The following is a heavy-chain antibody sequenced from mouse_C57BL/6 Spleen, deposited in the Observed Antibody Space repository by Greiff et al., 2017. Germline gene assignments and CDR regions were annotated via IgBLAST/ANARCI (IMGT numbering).Heavy chain of an antibody. Sequence: DVKLQESGGGLVQPGGSLKLSCAASGIDFSRYWMSWVRRAPGKGLEWIGEINPDSSTINYAPSLKDKFIISRDNAKNTLYLQMSKVRSEDTALYYCARSYDYYVGGLAYWGQGTLVTVSA. CDR2: INPDSSTI. CDR1: GIDFSRYW. CDR3: ARSYDYYVGGLAY. J-gene: IGHJ3*01. D-gene: IGHD2-4*01. V-gene: IGHV4-1*01.